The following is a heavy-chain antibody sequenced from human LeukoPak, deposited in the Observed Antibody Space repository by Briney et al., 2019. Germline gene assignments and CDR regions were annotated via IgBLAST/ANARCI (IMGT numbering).Heavy chain of an antibody. V-gene: IGHV3-30*18. CDR3: AKADYGDYPYYYYGMDV. D-gene: IGHD4-17*01. J-gene: IGHJ6*04. CDR1: GFTLSSYG. CDR2: ISYDGSNK. Sequence: PGRSLTLSCAASGFTLSSYGMHWVRQAPGKGLEWVGVISYDGSNKYYADSVKGRFIISRDNSQNTLHLHMISLRDGDAAVYYCAKADYGDYPYYYYGMDVWGKGTTVTVSS.